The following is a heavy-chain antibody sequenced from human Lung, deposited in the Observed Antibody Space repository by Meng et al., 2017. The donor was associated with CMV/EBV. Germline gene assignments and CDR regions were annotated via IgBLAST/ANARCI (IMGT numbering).Heavy chain of an antibody. J-gene: IGHJ6*02. CDR2: IKSKIDGGTT. CDR3: ATDLRGRAVAGTYYYYGMDL. V-gene: IGHV3-15*01. CDR1: GFTFSDAW. D-gene: IGHD6-19*01. Sequence: SCAASGFTFSDAWMSWVRQAPGKGLEWVGRIKSKIDGGTTDYAAPVKGRFTISRDDSRNTLYLQMNSLKTEDTAVYYCATDLRGRAVAGTYYYYGMDLWXQGTKVTVSS.